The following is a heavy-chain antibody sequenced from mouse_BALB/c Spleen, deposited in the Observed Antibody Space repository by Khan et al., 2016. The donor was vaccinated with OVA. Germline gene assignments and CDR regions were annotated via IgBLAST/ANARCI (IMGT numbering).Heavy chain of an antibody. Sequence: VQLKESGPGLVKPSQSLSLTCTVTGYSITSDYAWNWIRQFPGNKLEWMGYISYSGSTSYNPSLKSRISITRDTSKNQFFLQLNSVTTEDTATYYCARRYEEYFGYWGQVATLTVSS. D-gene: IGHD2-10*02. CDR3: ARRYEEYFGY. CDR1: GYSITSDYA. CDR2: ISYSGST. J-gene: IGHJ2*01. V-gene: IGHV3-2*02.